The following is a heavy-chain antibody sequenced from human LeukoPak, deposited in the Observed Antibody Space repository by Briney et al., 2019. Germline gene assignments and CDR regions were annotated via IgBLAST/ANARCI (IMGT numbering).Heavy chain of an antibody. CDR3: AKVGGGNTRGNFDY. CDR1: GFAFSSYA. J-gene: IGHJ4*02. Sequence: GAPLRLSCAASGFAFSSYAMSWVRQAPGKGLEWVSTLSGSGVGTYYADSVRGRFTISRDNSKTTLYPQMNSLRAEDTAVYYCAKVGGGNTRGNFDYWGQGTLVTVSS. CDR2: LSGSGVGT. V-gene: IGHV3-23*01. D-gene: IGHD4-23*01.